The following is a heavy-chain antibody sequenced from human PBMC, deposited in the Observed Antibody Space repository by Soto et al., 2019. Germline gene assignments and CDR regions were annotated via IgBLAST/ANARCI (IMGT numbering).Heavy chain of an antibody. V-gene: IGHV1-18*01. D-gene: IGHD3-3*01. Sequence: ASVKVSCKASGYTFASYGISWVRQAPGQGLEWMGWISAYNGNTNYAQKLQGRVTMTTDTSTSTAYMELRSLRSDDTAVYYCAREDDFWSGYYSFDYWGQGTLVTVSS. CDR1: GYTFASYG. J-gene: IGHJ4*02. CDR3: AREDDFWSGYYSFDY. CDR2: ISAYNGNT.